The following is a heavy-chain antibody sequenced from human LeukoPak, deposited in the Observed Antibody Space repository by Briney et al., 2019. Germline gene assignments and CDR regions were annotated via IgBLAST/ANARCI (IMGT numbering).Heavy chain of an antibody. J-gene: IGHJ3*01. D-gene: IGHD3-16*01. V-gene: IGHV3-23*03. CDR1: GFTFTDFA. Sequence: PGGSLRLSCAASGFTFTDFAMTWVRQAPGKGLEWVSSIGDAGTYYADSVKGRFTISRDNSKNMLYLQLNSLRAGDTAMYYCAKNLGPFAVRGQGTMVTVSS. CDR2: IGDAGT. CDR3: AKNLGPFAV.